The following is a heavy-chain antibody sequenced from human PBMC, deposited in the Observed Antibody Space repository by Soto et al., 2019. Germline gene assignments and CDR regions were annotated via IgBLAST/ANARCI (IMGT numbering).Heavy chain of an antibody. Sequence: PGESLKISCKGSGYSFTSYWIGWVRQMPGEGLEWMGIIYPGDSDTRYSPSFQGQVTISADKSISTAYLQWSSLKASDTAMYYCARRYYYDSSVYDAFDIWGQGTMVTVSS. CDR3: ARRYYYDSSVYDAFDI. J-gene: IGHJ3*02. CDR2: IYPGDSDT. D-gene: IGHD3-22*01. V-gene: IGHV5-51*01. CDR1: GYSFTSYW.